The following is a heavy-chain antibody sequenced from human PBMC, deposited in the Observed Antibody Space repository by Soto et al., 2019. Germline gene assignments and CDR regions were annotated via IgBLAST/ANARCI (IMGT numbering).Heavy chain of an antibody. CDR1: GGSISSSSYY. D-gene: IGHD2-8*01. V-gene: IGHV4-39*01. CDR3: ARNGVRYYYYGMDV. Sequence: SETLSLTCTVSGGSISSSSYYWGWIRQPPGKGLEWIGSIYYSGSTYYNPSLKSRVTISVDTSKNQFSLKLSSVTAADTAVYYCARNGVRYYYYGMDVWGKGTTVP. J-gene: IGHJ6*04. CDR2: IYYSGST.